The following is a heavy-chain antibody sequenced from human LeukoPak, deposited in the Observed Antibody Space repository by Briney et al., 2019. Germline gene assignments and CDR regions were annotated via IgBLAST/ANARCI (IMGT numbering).Heavy chain of an antibody. CDR3: VKDFGRVRGTPDS. D-gene: IGHD3-16*01. J-gene: IGHJ4*02. CDR1: GFVFSIYT. CDR2: ISGSGNGGSI. V-gene: IGHV3-64D*06. Sequence: PGGSLRPSCSASGFVFSIYTMYWVRQAPGKGPEYVSTISGSGNGGSIYYADSVKGRFTISRDDSKSILYLQMNGLRSEDTAVYYCVKDFGRVRGTPDSWGQGTLVTVSS.